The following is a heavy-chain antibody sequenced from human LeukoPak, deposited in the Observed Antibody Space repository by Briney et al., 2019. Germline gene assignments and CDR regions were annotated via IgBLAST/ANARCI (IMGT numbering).Heavy chain of an antibody. CDR3: ARHSSLQGYYFDY. CDR1: GDAISGYY. J-gene: IGHJ4*02. D-gene: IGHD6-6*01. CDR2: VHYSGST. Sequence: SETLSLTCTVSGDAISGYYCSWIRQPPGKGLEWIGNVHYSGSTTYHPSLQSRVTISVDTSKKQFSLKLRSVTAADSAVYYCARHSSLQGYYFDYWGRGTLVTVSS. V-gene: IGHV4-59*08.